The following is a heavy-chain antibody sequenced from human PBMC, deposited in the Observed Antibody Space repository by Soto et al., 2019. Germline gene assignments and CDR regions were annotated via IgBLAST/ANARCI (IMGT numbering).Heavy chain of an antibody. CDR1: GFTFSGSA. CDR3: TRAAALSDAFDI. J-gene: IGHJ3*02. V-gene: IGHV3-73*02. CDR2: IRSKANSYAT. D-gene: IGHD2-2*01. Sequence: EVQLVESGGGLVQPGGSLKLSCAASGFTFSGSAMHWVRQASGKGLEWVGRIRSKANSYATAYAASVKGRFTISRDDSKNTAYLQMNSLKTEDTDVYYCTRAAALSDAFDIWGQGTMVTVSS.